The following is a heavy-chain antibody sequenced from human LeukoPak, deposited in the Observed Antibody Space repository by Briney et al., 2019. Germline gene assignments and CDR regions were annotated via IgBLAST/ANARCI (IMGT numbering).Heavy chain of an antibody. J-gene: IGHJ4*02. Sequence: PGGSLRLSCAASGFTFSDHYMDWVRQPPGKGLEWIGEINHSGSTNYNPSLKSRVTISEDTPKNQFSLKLSSVTAADTAVYYCARGDHIAARPFRFDYWGQGTLVTVSS. CDR3: ARGDHIAARPFRFDY. CDR1: GFTFSDHY. D-gene: IGHD6-6*01. V-gene: IGHV4-34*01. CDR2: INHSGST.